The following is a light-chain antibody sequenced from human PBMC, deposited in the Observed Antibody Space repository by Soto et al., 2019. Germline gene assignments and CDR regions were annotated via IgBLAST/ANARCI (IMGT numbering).Light chain of an antibody. V-gene: IGLV2-14*01. J-gene: IGLJ2*01. CDR2: EVS. CDR1: SSDIGGYNY. Sequence: QSALTQPASVSGSPGQSITISCTGTSSDIGGYNYVSWYQQHPGKAPKLMIYEVSNRPSGVSNRFSGSKSGNTASLTISGLQAEDEADYYCSSYTSSSTAYVVIGGGTKLTVL. CDR3: SSYTSSSTAYVV.